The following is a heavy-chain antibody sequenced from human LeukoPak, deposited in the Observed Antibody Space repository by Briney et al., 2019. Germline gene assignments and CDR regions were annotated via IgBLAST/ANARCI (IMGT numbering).Heavy chain of an antibody. V-gene: IGHV3-30*03. J-gene: IGHJ4*02. D-gene: IGHD1-14*01. CDR2: ISHDGSDK. CDR1: GFTFSSYS. CDR3: AREPGPGYFDY. Sequence: GGSLRLSCAASGFTFSSYSMNWVRQAPGKGLEWVAVISHDGSDKHYTDSVKGRFTISRDNSRNTLYLQMNSLRAEDTAVYYCAREPGPGYFDYWGQGTLVTVSS.